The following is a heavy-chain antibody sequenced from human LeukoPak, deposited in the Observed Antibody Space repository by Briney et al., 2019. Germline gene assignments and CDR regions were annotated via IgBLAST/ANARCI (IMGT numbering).Heavy chain of an antibody. Sequence: SVKPSCKPSGGTLSSFALSWDRQAPGHGIEWMGGMVTIVGTANCAQKFQGRVTITTDETTSTAYVELSSLRSDDTAVYYCARGSPTHYYDSSGSDDYWGQGTVVIVAS. CDR3: ARGSPTHYYDSSGSDDY. D-gene: IGHD3-22*01. CDR1: GGTLSSFA. J-gene: IGHJ4*02. CDR2: MVTIVGTA. V-gene: IGHV1-69*05.